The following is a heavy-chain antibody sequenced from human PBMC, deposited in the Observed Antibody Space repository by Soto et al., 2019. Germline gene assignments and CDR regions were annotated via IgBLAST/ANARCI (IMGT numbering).Heavy chain of an antibody. Sequence: QLQLQESGPGLVKPSETLSLTCTVSGGSISSSSYYWGWIRQPPGKGLEWIGSIYYSGSTYYNPSLKSRVTISVDTSKNQFSLKLSSVTAADTTVYYCARSLSRYSYGYGNPWYFDLWGRGTLVTVSS. CDR1: GGSISSSSYY. V-gene: IGHV4-39*01. CDR2: IYYSGST. CDR3: ARSLSRYSYGYGNPWYFDL. J-gene: IGHJ2*01. D-gene: IGHD5-18*01.